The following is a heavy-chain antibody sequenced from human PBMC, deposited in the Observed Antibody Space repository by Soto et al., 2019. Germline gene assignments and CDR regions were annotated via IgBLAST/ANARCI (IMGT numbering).Heavy chain of an antibody. J-gene: IGHJ5*02. CDR1: GFTFSTYA. CDR2: ISSSGGGT. D-gene: IGHD3-3*01. CDR3: VRDRLGATIFGSVLWFDP. V-gene: IGHV3-23*01. Sequence: SGFTFSTYAMSWVRQAPGKGLEWVSAISSSGGGTYYADSVKGRFNISRDNSKNTLYLQMNSLIAEATAMFYCVRDRLGATIFGSVLWFDPWGQGTLVTVSS.